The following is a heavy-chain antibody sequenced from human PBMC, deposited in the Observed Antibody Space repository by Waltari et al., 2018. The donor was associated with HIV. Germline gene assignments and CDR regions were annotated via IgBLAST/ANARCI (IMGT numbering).Heavy chain of an antibody. V-gene: IGHV4-59*01. CDR2: IYYNGGT. CDR1: GGSFSPYY. J-gene: IGHJ5*02. D-gene: IGHD3-10*01. Sequence: VQLQESGPGLVKPSETLSLTCTVSGGSFSPYYCIWLRQPPGKGLEWMGYIYYNGGTKYNPSLKNRVTMTIDTSKTQFSLELSSVTTADTAIYYCARDFYGSGIGLSRGRRYCDPWGQGALVTVSS. CDR3: ARDFYGSGIGLSRGRRYCDP.